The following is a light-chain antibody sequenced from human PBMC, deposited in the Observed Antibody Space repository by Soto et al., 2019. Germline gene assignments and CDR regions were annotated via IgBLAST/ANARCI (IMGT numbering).Light chain of an antibody. CDR1: ESIDNW. J-gene: IGKJ1*01. CDR3: QQYHTDWT. CDR2: AAS. V-gene: IGKV1-5*01. Sequence: DIQMTQSPSTLSASVRDTVTITCRASESIDNWLAWYQQKPGKAPKLLIFAASTLVRGVPSRFSGRGSGTEFTLTISXLQADDYATFYCQQYHTDWTFGQGTKVDIK.